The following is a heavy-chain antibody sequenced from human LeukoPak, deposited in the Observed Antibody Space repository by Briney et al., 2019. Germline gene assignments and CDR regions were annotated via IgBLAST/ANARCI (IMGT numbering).Heavy chain of an antibody. CDR2: IYYSGST. CDR1: GGSISSYY. D-gene: IGHD5-24*01. Sequence: PSETLSLTCTVSGGSISSYYWSWIRQPPGKGLEWIGYIYYSGSTNYNPSLKSRVTISVDTSKNQFSLKLSSVTAADTAVYYWARRGRDGQRRSGYFDYWGQGTLVTVSS. CDR3: ARRGRDGQRRSGYFDY. J-gene: IGHJ4*02. V-gene: IGHV4-59*01.